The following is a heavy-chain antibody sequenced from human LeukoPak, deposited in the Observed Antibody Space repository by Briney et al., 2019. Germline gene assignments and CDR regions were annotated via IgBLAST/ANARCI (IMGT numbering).Heavy chain of an antibody. CDR3: ARYLMDCSGGSCYSGVHDAFDI. CDR1: GGSISSYY. V-gene: IGHV4-4*07. Sequence: SETLSLTCTVSGGSISSYYWSWIRQPAGKGLEWIGRIYTSGSTNYNPSLKSRVTMSVDTSKNQFSLKLSSVTAADTAVYYCARYLMDCSGGSCYSGVHDAFDIWGQGTMVTVSS. J-gene: IGHJ3*02. D-gene: IGHD2-15*01. CDR2: IYTSGST.